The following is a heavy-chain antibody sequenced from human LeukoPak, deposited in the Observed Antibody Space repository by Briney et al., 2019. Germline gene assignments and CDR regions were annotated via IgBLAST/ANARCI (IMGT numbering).Heavy chain of an antibody. J-gene: IGHJ4*02. CDR3: ARDHDYGPDY. V-gene: IGHV1-2*02. D-gene: IGHD4/OR15-4a*01. Sequence: ASVKVSCKASGYTFTVHYLHWLRQAPGQGLEWMGWIKPDSGGTNFAQNFQGRVTMTSDTSINTAYMELSSLTSDDTAMYYCARDHDYGPDYWGQGTLVTVSA. CDR1: GYTFTVHY. CDR2: IKPDSGGT.